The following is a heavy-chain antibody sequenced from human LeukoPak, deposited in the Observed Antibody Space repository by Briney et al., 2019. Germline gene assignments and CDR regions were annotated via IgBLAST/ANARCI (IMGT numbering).Heavy chain of an antibody. CDR3: ARAEWGSGYYWGYFDY. D-gene: IGHD3-22*01. Sequence: GASVKVSCKASGYTFTSYYMHWVRQAPGQGLEWMGIINPSGGSTSCAQKFQGRVTMTRDTSTSTVYMELSSLRSGDTAVYYCARAEWGSGYYWGYFDYWGQGTLVTVS. J-gene: IGHJ4*02. V-gene: IGHV1-46*01. CDR2: INPSGGST. CDR1: GYTFTSYY.